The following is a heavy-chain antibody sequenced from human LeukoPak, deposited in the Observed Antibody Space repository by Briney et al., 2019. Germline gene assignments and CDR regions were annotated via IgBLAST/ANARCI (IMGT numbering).Heavy chain of an antibody. V-gene: IGHV3-48*04. CDR1: GFTFSSFG. CDR2: ISVSSKTI. D-gene: IGHD6-6*01. CDR3: TRGYSSSPAANYYYYYYMDV. Sequence: GGSLRLSCAASGFTFSSFGMNWVRQAPGRGLEWVSHISVSSKTIYYADSVKGRFTVSRDTGQNSLYLQMNSPRAEDTAVYYCTRGYSSSPAANYYYYYYMDVWGKGTTVTVSS. J-gene: IGHJ6*03.